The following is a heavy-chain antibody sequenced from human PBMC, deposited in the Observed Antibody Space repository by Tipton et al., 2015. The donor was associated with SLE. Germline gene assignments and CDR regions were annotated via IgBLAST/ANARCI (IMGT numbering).Heavy chain of an antibody. Sequence: SLRLSCVVSVFILTINWLHWVREVPGKGLVWVSRINEDGIGTSYADFVKGRFTVSKDDAKNTVYLQMNNLRAEDTAVYFCATIFDYWGQGTLVTVSS. CDR3: ATIFDY. J-gene: IGHJ4*02. CDR2: INEDGIGT. CDR1: VFILTINW. V-gene: IGHV3-74*01. D-gene: IGHD2-2*01.